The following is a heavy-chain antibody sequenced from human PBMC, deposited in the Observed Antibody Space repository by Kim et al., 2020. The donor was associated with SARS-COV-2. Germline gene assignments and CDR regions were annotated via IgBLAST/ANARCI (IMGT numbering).Heavy chain of an antibody. CDR3: VRTLIREGHDY. Sequence: TSYAQKFQGRLTMTRDTSTSTVFMELSSLRSEDTAVYYCVRTLIREGHDYWGQGTLVTVSS. J-gene: IGHJ4*02. V-gene: IGHV1-46*01. CDR2: T. D-gene: IGHD3-10*01.